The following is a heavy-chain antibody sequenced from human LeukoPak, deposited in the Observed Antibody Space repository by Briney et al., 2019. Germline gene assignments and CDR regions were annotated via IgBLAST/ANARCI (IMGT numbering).Heavy chain of an antibody. J-gene: IGHJ4*02. D-gene: IGHD2-21*01. CDR2: ISVTGDIT. CDR3: AKSHITRYPLQYYFDL. Sequence: PGGSLRLSCAASGFTFSSYAMSWLRQTPQKGLECVSGISVTGDITYYADSVKGRFTIARDNSRTTLYLQLNSLRADDTAVYYCAKSHITRYPLQYYFDLWGQGAQVIVSS. CDR1: GFTFSSYA. V-gene: IGHV3-23*01.